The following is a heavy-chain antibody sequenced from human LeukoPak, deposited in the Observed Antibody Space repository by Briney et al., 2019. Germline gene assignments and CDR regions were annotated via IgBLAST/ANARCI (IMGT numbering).Heavy chain of an antibody. CDR1: GFTFSSYA. J-gene: IGHJ4*02. V-gene: IGHV3-23*01. CDR3: AVATITPQPYYYDSSGDFDY. Sequence: GGSLRLSCAASGFTFSSYAMSWVRQAPGKGLEWVSAISGSGGSTYYAGSVKGRFTISRDNSKNTLYLQMNSLRAEDTAVYYCAVATITPQPYYYDSSGDFDYWGQGTLVTVSS. CDR2: ISGSGGST. D-gene: IGHD3-22*01.